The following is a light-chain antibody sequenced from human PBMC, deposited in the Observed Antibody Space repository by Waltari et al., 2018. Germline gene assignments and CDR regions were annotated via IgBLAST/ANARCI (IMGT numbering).Light chain of an antibody. CDR2: AAS. Sequence: DIQMTQSPSSLSASLGDRVTITCRPSHGISTYLNWFQHKPGQAPKLRIYAASSLQSGVPSRFRGSGSGQDFTLTITSLQPEDFATYYCHQTFSHPRPSFGQGTKVDI. V-gene: IGKV1-39*01. J-gene: IGKJ2*01. CDR1: HGISTY. CDR3: HQTFSHPRPS.